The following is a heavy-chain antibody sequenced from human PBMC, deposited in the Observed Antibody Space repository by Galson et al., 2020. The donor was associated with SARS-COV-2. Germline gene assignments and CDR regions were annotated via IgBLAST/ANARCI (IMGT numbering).Heavy chain of an antibody. J-gene: IGHJ5*02. V-gene: IGHV4-34*01. CDR2: INHSGST. CDR1: GGSFSGYY. CDR3: ARGLDLVSMFGVAITNWFDP. D-gene: IGHD3-3*01. Sequence: SETLSLTCAVYGGSFSGYYWSWIRQPPGKGLEWIGEINHSGSTNYNPSLKSRVTISVDTSKNQFSLKLSSVTAADTAVYYCARGLDLVSMFGVAITNWFDPWGQGTLVTVSS.